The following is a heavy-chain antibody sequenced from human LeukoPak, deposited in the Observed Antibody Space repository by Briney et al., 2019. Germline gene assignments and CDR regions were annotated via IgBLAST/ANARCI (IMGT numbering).Heavy chain of an antibody. CDR3: ARRRIAAAGTQIDY. CDR1: GGSFSGYY. D-gene: IGHD6-13*01. Sequence: SETLSLTCAVYGGSFSGYYSSWIRQPPGKGLEWIGEINHSGSANYNPSLKSRVTISVDTSKNQFSLKLSSVTAADTAVYYCARRRIAAAGTQIDYWGQGTLVTVSS. J-gene: IGHJ4*02. V-gene: IGHV4-34*01. CDR2: INHSGSA.